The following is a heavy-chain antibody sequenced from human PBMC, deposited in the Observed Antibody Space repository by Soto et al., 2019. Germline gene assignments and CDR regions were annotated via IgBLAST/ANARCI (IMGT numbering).Heavy chain of an antibody. CDR2: ISGSGGST. CDR3: ANGYSSSSAYFDY. CDR1: GFTFSSYA. D-gene: IGHD6-6*01. J-gene: IGHJ4*02. Sequence: GGSLRLSCAASGFTFSSYAMSWVRQAPGKGLEWVSAISGSGGSTYYADSVKGRLTISRDNSKNTLYLQMNSLRAEDTAVYYCANGYSSSSAYFDYWGQGTLVTVSS. V-gene: IGHV3-23*01.